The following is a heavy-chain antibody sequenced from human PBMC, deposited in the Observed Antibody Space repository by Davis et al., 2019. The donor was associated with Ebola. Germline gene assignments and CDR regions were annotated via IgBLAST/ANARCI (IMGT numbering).Heavy chain of an antibody. V-gene: IGHV3-30*18. J-gene: IGHJ6*02. CDR1: EFSFSNYD. D-gene: IGHD3-16*01. Sequence: GESLKISCAGSEFSFSNYDMHWVRQGPGKGLEWVGVVSYDGSSKDALRGRFTISRDNAKKTVYLQMNSVRPEDTAVHYCAKLKGVWGSNFAMDVWGQGTTVTVSS. CDR2: VSYDGSSK. CDR3: AKLKGVWGSNFAMDV.